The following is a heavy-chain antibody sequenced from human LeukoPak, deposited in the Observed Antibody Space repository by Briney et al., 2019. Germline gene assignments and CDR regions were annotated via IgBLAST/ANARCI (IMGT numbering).Heavy chain of an antibody. J-gene: IGHJ4*02. CDR3: TKDSSGAIDY. D-gene: IGHD6-25*01. Sequence: PGRALRLSCAASGFTFSSYGMHWVRQAPGKGLEWVSFMSYDGSYKYYADSVKGRFTISRDTSKNTLYLQMNSLRAEDTAVYYCTKDSSGAIDYWGQGTLVTVSS. V-gene: IGHV3-30*18. CDR2: MSYDGSYK. CDR1: GFTFSSYG.